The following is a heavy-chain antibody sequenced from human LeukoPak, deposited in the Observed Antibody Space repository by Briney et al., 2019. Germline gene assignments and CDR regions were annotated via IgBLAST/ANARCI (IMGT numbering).Heavy chain of an antibody. CDR2: IIPIFGTA. CDR1: GGTFSSYA. CDR3: ARDPTMGIAVDY. J-gene: IGHJ4*02. V-gene: IGHV1-69*13. Sequence: SVKVSCKASGGTFSSYAISWVRQAPGQGLEWMGGIIPIFGTANYAQKFQGRVTITADESTSTAYMELSRLRSDDTAVYYCARDPTMGIAVDYWGQGTLVTVSS. D-gene: IGHD6-19*01.